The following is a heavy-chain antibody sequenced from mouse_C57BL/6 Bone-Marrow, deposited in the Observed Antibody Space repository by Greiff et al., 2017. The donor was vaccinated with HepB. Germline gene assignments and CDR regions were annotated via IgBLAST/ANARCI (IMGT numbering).Heavy chain of an antibody. D-gene: IGHD1-1*01. CDR3: ARRGITTVVDYAMDY. CDR1: GYTFTDYY. Sequence: VQLQQSGPELVKPGASVKISCKASGYTFTDYYMNWVKQRPGKGLEWIGRIYPGDGDTNYNGKFKGKATLTADKSSSTAYMQLSSLTSEDSAVYFCARRGITTVVDYAMDYWGQGTSVTVSS. CDR2: IYPGDGDT. V-gene: IGHV1-82*01. J-gene: IGHJ4*01.